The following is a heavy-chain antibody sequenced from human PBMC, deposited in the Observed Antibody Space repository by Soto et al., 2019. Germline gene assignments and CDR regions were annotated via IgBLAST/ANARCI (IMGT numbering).Heavy chain of an antibody. CDR2: IYYSGST. CDR3: ASLPLFFVAMKGVEMATIRKADY. D-gene: IGHD5-12*01. Sequence: SETLSLTCTVSGGSISSSSYYWGWIRQPPGKGLEWIGSIYYSGSTYYNPSLKSRVTISVDTSKNQLSLKLSSVTAADTAVYYCASLPLFFVAMKGVEMATIRKADYWGQGTLVTVSS. V-gene: IGHV4-39*01. J-gene: IGHJ4*02. CDR1: GGSISSSSYY.